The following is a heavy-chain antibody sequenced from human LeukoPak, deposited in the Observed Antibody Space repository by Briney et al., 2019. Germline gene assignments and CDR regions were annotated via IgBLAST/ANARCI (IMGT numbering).Heavy chain of an antibody. Sequence: ASVKVSCKASGYTFTGYYMHWVRQAPGQGLEWMGWINPNSGGTNYAQKFQGRVTMTRDTSISTAYMELSRLRSDDTAVYYCARVFVWLGELPINWGQGTLVTVSS. D-gene: IGHD3-10*01. CDR3: ARVFVWLGELPIN. CDR1: GYTFTGYY. J-gene: IGHJ4*02. CDR2: INPNSGGT. V-gene: IGHV1-2*02.